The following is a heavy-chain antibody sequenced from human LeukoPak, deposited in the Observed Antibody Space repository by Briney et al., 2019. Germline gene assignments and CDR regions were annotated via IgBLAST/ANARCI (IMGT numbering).Heavy chain of an antibody. CDR1: GGTFSSYA. CDR2: IIPIFGTA. J-gene: IGHJ5*02. V-gene: IGHV1-69*06. Sequence: SVKVSCKASGGTFSSYAISWVRQARGQGLEWMGGIIPIFGTANYAQKFQGRVTITADKSTSTAYMELSSLRSEDTAVYYCARQGCSGGSCYSGNWFDPWGQGTLVTVSS. CDR3: ARQGCSGGSCYSGNWFDP. D-gene: IGHD2-15*01.